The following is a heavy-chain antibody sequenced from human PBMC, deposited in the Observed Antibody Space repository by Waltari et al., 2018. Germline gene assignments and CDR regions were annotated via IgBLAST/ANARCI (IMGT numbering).Heavy chain of an antibody. CDR2: IYYSGST. V-gene: IGHV4-31*03. CDR3: ARDQVQLAARPGAFDI. J-gene: IGHJ3*02. Sequence: QVQLQESGPGLVKPSQTLSLTCTVSGGSISSGGYYWSWIRQHPGKGLEWIGYIYYSGSTYYNPSLKSRVTISVDTSKNQFSLKLSSVTAADTAVYYCARDQVQLAARPGAFDIWGQGTMVTVSS. D-gene: IGHD6-6*01. CDR1: GGSISSGGYY.